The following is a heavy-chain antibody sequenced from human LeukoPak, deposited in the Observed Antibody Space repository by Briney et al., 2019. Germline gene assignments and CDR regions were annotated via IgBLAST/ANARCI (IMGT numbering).Heavy chain of an antibody. CDR2: IRSKAYGGTT. D-gene: IGHD6-25*01. CDR1: GFTFGDYA. J-gene: IGHJ4*02. CDR3: TRVGIAAAPFDY. Sequence: GGSLRLSCTASGFTFGDYAMSWVRQAPGKGLEWVGFIRSKAYGGTTEYAASVKGRFTISRDDSKSIAYLQMNSLKTKDTAVYYCTRVGIAAAPFDYWGQGTLVTVSS. V-gene: IGHV3-49*04.